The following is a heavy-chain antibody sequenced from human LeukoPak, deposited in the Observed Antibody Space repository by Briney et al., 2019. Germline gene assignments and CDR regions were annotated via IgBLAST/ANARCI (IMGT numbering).Heavy chain of an antibody. CDR2: IIPIFCTA. CDR1: GGTFSSYA. J-gene: IGHJ5*02. CDR3: ARTSSSGYYLSWFDP. Sequence: AASVTVFCNASGGTFSSYALSWVRQAPGQGPDSMGGIIPIFCTANYAQKFQGRVTITTDESTSTAYMELSSLRSEDTAVYYCARTSSSGYYLSWFDPWGQGTLVTVSS. V-gene: IGHV1-69*05. D-gene: IGHD3-22*01.